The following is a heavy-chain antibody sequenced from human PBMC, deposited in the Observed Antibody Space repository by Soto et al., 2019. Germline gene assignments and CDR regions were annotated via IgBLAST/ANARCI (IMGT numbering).Heavy chain of an antibody. CDR2: IYHSGTT. V-gene: IGHV4-38-2*01. D-gene: IGHD1-7*01. J-gene: IGHJ3*02. Sequence: PSETLSLTCAVSGCSISSTNYWGWVRQPPGKGLEWIGNIYHSGTTYYNPSLESRVAISVDTSNNQFSLKLSSVTAEDTALYYCAKCMQAYWNYDAHHIWGQGTMVTVSS. CDR1: GCSISSTNY. CDR3: AKCMQAYWNYDAHHI.